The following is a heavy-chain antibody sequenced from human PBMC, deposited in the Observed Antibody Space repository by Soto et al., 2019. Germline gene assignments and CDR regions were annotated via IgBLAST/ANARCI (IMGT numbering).Heavy chain of an antibody. J-gene: IGHJ6*02. CDR1: GWSFSGYY. CDR2: INHSGST. CDR3: ARGNYDSSGYYYYGMDV. Sequence: PXETLSLTCAVDGWSFSGYYWSWIRQPPGKGLEWIGEINHSGSTNYNPSLKSRVTISVDTSKNQFSLKLSSVTAADTAVYYCARGNYDSSGYYYYGMDVWGQGTTVTSP. V-gene: IGHV4-34*01. D-gene: IGHD3-22*01.